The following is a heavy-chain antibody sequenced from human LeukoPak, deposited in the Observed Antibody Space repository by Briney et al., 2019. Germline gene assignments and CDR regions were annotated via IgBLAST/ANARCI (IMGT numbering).Heavy chain of an antibody. CDR3: AKDLEGGTGVDY. CDR2: ISYDGSNK. J-gene: IGHJ4*02. V-gene: IGHV3-30*18. Sequence: GGSLRLSCTASGFTFSSYGMHWVRQAPGKGLEWVAVISYDGSNKYYADSVKGRFTISRDNSKNTLYLQMSSLRAEDTAVYYCAKDLEGGTGVDYWGQGTLVTVSS. D-gene: IGHD1-14*01. CDR1: GFTFSSYG.